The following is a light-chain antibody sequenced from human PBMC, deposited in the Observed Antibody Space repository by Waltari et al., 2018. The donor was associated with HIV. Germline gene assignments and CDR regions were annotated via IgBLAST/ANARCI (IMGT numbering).Light chain of an antibody. Sequence: EIVLTQSPATLSLSPGERATLSCRASEGVRSNYLAWYQQKTGQAPRLLISGASRRATGIPDRFSGSGSGTDFTLTISSLQSEDFALYFCQQYHKWPETFGQGTKLEIK. V-gene: IGKV3D-15*01. CDR3: QQYHKWPET. J-gene: IGKJ2*01. CDR1: EGVRSN. CDR2: GAS.